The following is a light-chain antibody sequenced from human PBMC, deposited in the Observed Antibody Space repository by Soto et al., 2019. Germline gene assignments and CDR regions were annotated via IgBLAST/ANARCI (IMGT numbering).Light chain of an antibody. CDR1: SSNIGSNY. CDR2: RNN. CDR3: AAWEDSLSGWV. Sequence: QSVLTQPPSASGTPGQRVTISCSGSSSNIGSNYVYWYQQLQGTAPKLLIYRNNQRPSGVPDRFSGSKSGTSASLAISGLRSEDEADYYCAAWEDSLSGWVFGGGTKLTVL. J-gene: IGLJ3*02. V-gene: IGLV1-47*01.